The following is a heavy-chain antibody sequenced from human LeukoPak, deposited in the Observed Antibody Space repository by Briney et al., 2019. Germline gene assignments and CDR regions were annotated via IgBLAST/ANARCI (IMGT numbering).Heavy chain of an antibody. CDR1: GGSISSYY. J-gene: IGHJ6*03. CDR2: IYYSGST. CDR3: ARAPSSGSYFHYYYYYMDV. D-gene: IGHD1-26*01. V-gene: IGHV4-59*01. Sequence: KPSETLSLTCTVSGGSISSYYWSWIRQPPGKGLEWIGYIYYSGSTNYNPSLKSRVTISVDTSKNQFSLKLSSVTAADTAVYYCARAPSSGSYFHYYYYYMDVWGKGTTVTVSS.